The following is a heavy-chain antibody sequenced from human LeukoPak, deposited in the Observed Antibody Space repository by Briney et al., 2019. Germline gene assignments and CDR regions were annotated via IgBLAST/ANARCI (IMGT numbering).Heavy chain of an antibody. Sequence: SETLSLTCTVSGGSISSSSYYWGWIRQPPGKGLEWIGSIYYSGSTYYNPSLKSRVTISVDTSKNQFSLKLSSVTAADTAVYYCATSYSGSYYYAFDIWGQGTMVTVSS. CDR1: GGSISSSSYY. CDR2: IYYSGST. D-gene: IGHD1-26*01. CDR3: ATSYSGSYYYAFDI. J-gene: IGHJ3*02. V-gene: IGHV4-39*01.